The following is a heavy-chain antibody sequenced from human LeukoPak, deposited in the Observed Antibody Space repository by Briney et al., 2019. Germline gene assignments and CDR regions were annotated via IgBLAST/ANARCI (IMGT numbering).Heavy chain of an antibody. J-gene: IGHJ4*02. CDR2: IYHSGST. V-gene: IGHV4-38-2*02. CDR1: GYSISSGYY. CDR3: AREGSMVRGVSFDY. Sequence: SETLSLTCTVSGYSISSGYYWAWIRQPPGKGLEWIGSIYHSGSTYYNPSLKSRVTISVDTSKNQFFLKLSSVTAADTAVYYCAREGSMVRGVSFDYWGQGTLVTVSS. D-gene: IGHD3-10*01.